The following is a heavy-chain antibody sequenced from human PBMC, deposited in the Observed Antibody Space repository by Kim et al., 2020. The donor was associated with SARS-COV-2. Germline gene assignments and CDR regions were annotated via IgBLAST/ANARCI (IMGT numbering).Heavy chain of an antibody. J-gene: IGHJ4*02. Sequence: GGSLRLSCAASGFTFSSYEMNWVRQAPGKGLEWVSYISSSGSTIYYADSVKGRFTISRDNAKNSLYLQMNSLRAEDTAVYYCAGTFGYSGYDYPLAGTFDYWGQGTLVTVSS. V-gene: IGHV3-48*03. CDR1: GFTFSSYE. CDR2: ISSSGSTI. D-gene: IGHD5-12*01. CDR3: AGTFGYSGYDYPLAGTFDY.